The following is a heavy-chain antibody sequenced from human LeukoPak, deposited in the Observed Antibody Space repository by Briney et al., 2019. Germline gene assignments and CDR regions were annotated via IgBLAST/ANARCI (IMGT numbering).Heavy chain of an antibody. V-gene: IGHV3-21*01. CDR3: ARSGYDYYYYYGMDV. Sequence: GGSLRLSCAASGFTFSSYSMNLVRQAPGKGLEWVSSNSSSSSYIYYADSVKGRFTISRDNAKNSLYLQMNSLRAEDTAVYYCARSGYDYYYYYGMDVWGQGTTVTVSS. CDR1: GFTFSSYS. J-gene: IGHJ6*02. CDR2: NSSSSSYI. D-gene: IGHD5-18*01.